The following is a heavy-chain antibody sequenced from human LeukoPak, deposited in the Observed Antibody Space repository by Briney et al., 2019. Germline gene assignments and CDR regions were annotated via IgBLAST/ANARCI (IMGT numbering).Heavy chain of an antibody. D-gene: IGHD3-10*01. J-gene: IGHJ4*02. CDR1: GFIFNNYG. V-gene: IGHV3-30*02. CDR2: IRYDGYNK. CDR3: AKGGITMVRGVIPSVVDY. Sequence: GGSLRLSCAASGFIFNNYGMHWVRQAPGKGLEWVAFIRYDGYNKYYADSVKGRFTISRDNSKNTLYLQMNSLRAEDTAVYYCAKGGITMVRGVIPSVVDYWGQGTLVTVSS.